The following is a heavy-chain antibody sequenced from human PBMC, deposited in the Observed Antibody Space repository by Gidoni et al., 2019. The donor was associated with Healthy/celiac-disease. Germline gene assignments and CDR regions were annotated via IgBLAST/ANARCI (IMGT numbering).Heavy chain of an antibody. V-gene: IGHV3-23*01. CDR1: GFSFSSYA. D-gene: IGHD3-22*01. J-gene: IGHJ4*02. CDR3: AKPGELTMIVVVITSFDY. CDR2: SSGSGGST. Sequence: EVQLLESGGGLVQPGGSLRLSCAASGFSFSSYAMSWVRQAPGKGLEWVSASSGSGGSTYYADSVKGRFTISRDNSKNTLYLQMNSLRAEDTAVYYCAKPGELTMIVVVITSFDYWGQGTLVTVSS.